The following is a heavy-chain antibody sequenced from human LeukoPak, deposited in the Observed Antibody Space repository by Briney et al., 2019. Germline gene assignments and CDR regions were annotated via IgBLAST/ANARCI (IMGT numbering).Heavy chain of an antibody. J-gene: IGHJ5*02. CDR1: GGSVSGYY. CDR2: IYYSGST. D-gene: IGHD2-15*01. CDR3: ARCSVPNWFDP. V-gene: IGHV4-59*02. Sequence: SESLSLTCTVSGGSVSGYYWSWIRQPPGKGLEWIGYIYYSGSTTYNPSLKSRVTISVNTSKNQLSLKLSSVTAADTAVYYCARCSVPNWFDPWGQGTLVTVSS.